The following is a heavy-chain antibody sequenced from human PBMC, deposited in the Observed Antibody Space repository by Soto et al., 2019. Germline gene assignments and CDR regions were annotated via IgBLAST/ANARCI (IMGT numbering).Heavy chain of an antibody. V-gene: IGHV3-23*01. CDR1: GFTFSSYA. J-gene: IGHJ6*02. CDR2: ISGSGGST. CDR3: AKDLDSSSPGGYYYYYYGMDV. Sequence: GSLRLSCAASGFTFSSYAMSWVRQAPGRGLEWVSAISGSGGSTYYADSVKGRFTISRDNSKNTLYLQMNSLRAEDTAVYYCAKDLDSSSPGGYYYYYYGMDVWGQGTTVTVSS. D-gene: IGHD6-6*01.